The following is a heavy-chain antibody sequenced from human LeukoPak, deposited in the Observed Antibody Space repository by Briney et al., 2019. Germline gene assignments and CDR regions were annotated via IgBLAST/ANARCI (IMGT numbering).Heavy chain of an antibody. J-gene: IGHJ4*02. D-gene: IGHD6-13*01. CDR3: ARVGGIAAVQAYFDY. CDR2: IIPILGIA. Sequence: SVKVSCKASGGTFSSYAISWVRQAPRQGLEWMGRIIPILGIANYAQKFQGRVTITADKSTSTAYMELSSLRSEDTAVYYCARVGGIAAVQAYFDYWGQGTLVTVSS. V-gene: IGHV1-69*04. CDR1: GGTFSSYA.